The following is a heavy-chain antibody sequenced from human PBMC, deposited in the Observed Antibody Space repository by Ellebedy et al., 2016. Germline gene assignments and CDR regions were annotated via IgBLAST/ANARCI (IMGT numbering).Heavy chain of an antibody. V-gene: IGHV4-61*02. D-gene: IGHD3-22*01. J-gene: IGHJ4*02. CDR1: GGSISSGSYY. Sequence: SETLSLXXTVSGGSISSGSYYWSWIRQPAGKGLEWIVRIYTSGSTNYNPSLKSRVTMSVDTSKSQFSLKLSSVTAADTAVYYCAREGDSSGYHTYYFDYWGQGTLVTVSS. CDR2: IYTSGST. CDR3: AREGDSSGYHTYYFDY.